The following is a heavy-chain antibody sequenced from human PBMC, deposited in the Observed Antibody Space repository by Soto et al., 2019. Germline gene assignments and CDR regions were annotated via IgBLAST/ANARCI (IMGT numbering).Heavy chain of an antibody. J-gene: IGHJ3*02. CDR2: ISYDGSNK. V-gene: IGHV3-30*18. Sequence: PGGSLRLSCAASGFTFSSYGMHWVRQAPGKGLEWVAVISYDGSNKYYADSVKGRFTISRDNSKNTLYLQMNSLRAEDTAVYYCAKTWSGYDIDPDDAFDIWGQGTMVTVSS. D-gene: IGHD3-3*01. CDR1: GFTFSSYG. CDR3: AKTWSGYDIDPDDAFDI.